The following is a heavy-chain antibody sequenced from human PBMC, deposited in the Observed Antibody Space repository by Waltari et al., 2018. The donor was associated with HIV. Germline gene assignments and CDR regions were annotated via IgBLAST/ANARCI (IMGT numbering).Heavy chain of an antibody. J-gene: IGHJ3*02. CDR2: IYWNDDK. CDR3: AHMAHRITIFGVVITACDAFDI. CDR1: GFSLSTSGVG. Sequence: QITLKESGPTLVKPTQTLTLTCTFSGFSLSTSGVGVGWIRQPPGKALEWLALIYWNDDKRYSPSLKSRLTITKDTSKNQVVLTMTNMDPVDTATYYCAHMAHRITIFGVVITACDAFDIWGQGTMVTVSS. V-gene: IGHV2-5*01. D-gene: IGHD3-3*01.